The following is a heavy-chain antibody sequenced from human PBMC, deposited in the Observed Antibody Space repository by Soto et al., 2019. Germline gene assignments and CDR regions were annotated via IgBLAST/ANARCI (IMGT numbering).Heavy chain of an antibody. Sequence: GGSLRLSCAASGFSFSSYAMSWVRQPPWKRLEWVSGISGSGGSTYYADSVKGRFTISRDNSKNTLYLQMKSLRAEDTAVYYCANERGGTGANYWGQGTLVTVSS. D-gene: IGHD1-1*01. CDR3: ANERGGTGANY. V-gene: IGHV3-23*01. CDR2: ISGSGGST. J-gene: IGHJ4*02. CDR1: GFSFSSYA.